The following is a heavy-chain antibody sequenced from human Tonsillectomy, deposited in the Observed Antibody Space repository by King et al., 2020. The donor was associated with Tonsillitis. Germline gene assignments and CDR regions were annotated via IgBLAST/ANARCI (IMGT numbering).Heavy chain of an antibody. V-gene: IGHV3-30*10. J-gene: IGHJ6*03. CDR1: GFIFNNYA. D-gene: IGHD3-3*01. Sequence: VQLVESGGGVVQPGRSLRLSCAASGFIFNNYALHWVRQAPGKGLEWVAVISYEGSNKYYTDSVKGRFTISRDISKNTLYLQKNSLRAEDTAVYYWARGPPELRFLDMDVWGTGTTVTVSS. CDR2: ISYEGSNK. CDR3: ARGPPELRFLDMDV.